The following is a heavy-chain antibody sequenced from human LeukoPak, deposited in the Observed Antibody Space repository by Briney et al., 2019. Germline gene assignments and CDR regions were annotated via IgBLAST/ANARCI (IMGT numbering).Heavy chain of an antibody. CDR2: ISGSGGST. Sequence: GGSLRLSCAASGFTFSSYAMSWVRQAPGKGLEWVSAISGSGGSTYYADSVKGRFTISRDNSKNTLYLQMNSLRAEDTAVYYCARDYPALGYCTSATCSFFDYWGQGILVTVSS. V-gene: IGHV3-23*01. D-gene: IGHD2-2*01. J-gene: IGHJ4*02. CDR3: ARDYPALGYCTSATCSFFDY. CDR1: GFTFSSYA.